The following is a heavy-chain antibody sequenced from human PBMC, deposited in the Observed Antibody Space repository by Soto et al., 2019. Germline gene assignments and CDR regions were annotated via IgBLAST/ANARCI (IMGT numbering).Heavy chain of an antibody. CDR2: ISGSGGST. J-gene: IGHJ4*02. CDR1: GFTFSSYA. D-gene: IGHD2-2*02. V-gene: IGHV3-23*01. Sequence: GGSLRLSCAASGFTFSSYAMSWVRQAPGKGLEWVSAISGSGGSTYYADSVKGRFTISRDNSKNTLYLQMNSLRAEDTAVYYCAKDGVREVVVVPAAIVFDYWGQGTLVTVSS. CDR3: AKDGVREVVVVPAAIVFDY.